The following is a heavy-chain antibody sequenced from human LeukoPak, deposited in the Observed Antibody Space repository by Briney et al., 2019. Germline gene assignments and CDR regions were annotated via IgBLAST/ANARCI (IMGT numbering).Heavy chain of an antibody. D-gene: IGHD7-27*01. CDR3: ARATLGTYYYYYYMDV. Sequence: ASVKVSCKASGYTFTGYYMHWVRQAPGQGLEWMGWINPNSGGTNYAQKFQGRVTMTRDTSISTAYMELSRLRSDVTAVYYCARATLGTYYYYYYMDVWGKGTTVTVSS. CDR2: INPNSGGT. J-gene: IGHJ6*03. V-gene: IGHV1-2*02. CDR1: GYTFTGYY.